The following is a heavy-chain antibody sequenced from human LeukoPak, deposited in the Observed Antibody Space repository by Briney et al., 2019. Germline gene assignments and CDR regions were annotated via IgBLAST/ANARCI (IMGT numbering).Heavy chain of an antibody. CDR2: INPNSGGT. D-gene: IGHD4-11*01. J-gene: IGHJ6*03. V-gene: IGHV1-2*02. Sequence: ASVKVSCKASGYSFTSYGISWVRQAPGQGLEWMGWINPNSGGTNYAQKFQGRVTMTRDTSISTAYMELSRLRSDDTAVYYCARDGLTVTNTYYYYMDVWGKGTTVTVSS. CDR1: GYSFTSYG. CDR3: ARDGLTVTNTYYYYMDV.